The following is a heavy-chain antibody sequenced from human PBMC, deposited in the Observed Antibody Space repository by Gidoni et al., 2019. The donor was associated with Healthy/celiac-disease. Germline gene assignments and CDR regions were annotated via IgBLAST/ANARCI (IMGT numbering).Heavy chain of an antibody. D-gene: IGHD3-22*01. CDR1: GYTLTRYY. V-gene: IGHV1-46*01. CDR2: IQPSGGST. CDR3: ARDSHYDSSGYRYDY. J-gene: IGHJ4*02. Sequence: QVQLVQSGAAVKHPGASVTVSCKASGYTLTRYYMHCVRQAPGQGLEGMGIIQPSGGSTSDAQKYQGRVSMTRDTYTSTVYMELSSLRSEDTAVYYCARDSHYDSSGYRYDYWGQGTLVTVSS.